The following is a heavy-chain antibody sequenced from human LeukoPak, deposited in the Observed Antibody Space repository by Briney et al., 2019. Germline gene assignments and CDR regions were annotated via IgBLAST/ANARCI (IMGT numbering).Heavy chain of an antibody. V-gene: IGHV3-30*04. CDR1: GFTFSSYA. CDR2: ISYDGSNK. Sequence: GGSLRLSCAASGFTFSSYAMHWVRQAPGKGLEWVAVISYDGSNKYYADSVKGRFTISRDNSKNTLYLQMNSLRTEDTAVYYCARDPLWDYQFDYWGQGTLVTVSS. J-gene: IGHJ4*02. CDR3: ARDPLWDYQFDY. D-gene: IGHD1-7*01.